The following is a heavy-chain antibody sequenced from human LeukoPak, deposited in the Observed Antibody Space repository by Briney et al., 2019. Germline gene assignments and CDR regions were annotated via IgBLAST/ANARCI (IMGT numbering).Heavy chain of an antibody. J-gene: IGHJ4*02. V-gene: IGHV1-46*01. Sequence: ASVTVSCKASGYTFTSYYMHWVRQAPGQGLEWMGLINPSGGSTSYAQKFQGRVTMTRDTSTSTVYMELSSLRSEDTAVYYCARDGATENYDSSGYYYPRYYFDYWGQGTLVTVSS. CDR2: INPSGGST. CDR3: ARDGATENYDSSGYYYPRYYFDY. D-gene: IGHD3-22*01. CDR1: GYTFTSYY.